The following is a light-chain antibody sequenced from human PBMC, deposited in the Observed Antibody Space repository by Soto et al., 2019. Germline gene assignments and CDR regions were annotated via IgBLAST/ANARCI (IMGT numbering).Light chain of an antibody. V-gene: IGKV3-11*01. CDR2: AAS. J-gene: IGKJ5*01. CDR3: QQRSNWPT. Sequence: EIVLTQSPATLSLSPWERATLSCRASQSISNYLAWYQQKPGQAPRLLIYAASIRATGIPARFSGSGSGTDFTLTISSLEPEDFAVYFCQQRSNWPTFGQGTRLEIK. CDR1: QSISNY.